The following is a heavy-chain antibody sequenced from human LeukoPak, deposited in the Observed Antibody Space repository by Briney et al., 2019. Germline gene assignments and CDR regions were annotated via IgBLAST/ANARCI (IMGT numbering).Heavy chain of an antibody. CDR3: ARTPGRDGYNNY. J-gene: IGHJ4*02. CDR2: IYYSGST. V-gene: IGHV4-39*01. D-gene: IGHD5-24*01. CDR1: GGSISSSSYY. Sequence: SETLSLTCTVSGGSISSSSYYWGWTRQPPGKGLEWIGSIYYSGSTYYNPSLKSRVTISVDTSKNQFSLKLSSVTAADTAVYYCARTPGRDGYNNYWGQGTLVTVSS.